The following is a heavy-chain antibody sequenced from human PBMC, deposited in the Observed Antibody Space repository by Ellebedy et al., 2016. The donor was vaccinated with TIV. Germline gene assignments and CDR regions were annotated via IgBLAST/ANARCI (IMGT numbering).Heavy chain of an antibody. CDR2: ISRSSSNT. J-gene: IGHJ4*02. V-gene: IGHV3-21*01. CDR1: GFIFSHYN. D-gene: IGHD3-10*01. Sequence: GESLKISCAASGFIFSHYNMNWVRQAPGKGLEWVSYISRSSSNTYYGDSAKGRFTISRDDAKNSLYLQMNNLRAEDTAVYYCARDWQTSGSGSYHIDSWGQGTLVTVSS. CDR3: ARDWQTSGSGSYHIDS.